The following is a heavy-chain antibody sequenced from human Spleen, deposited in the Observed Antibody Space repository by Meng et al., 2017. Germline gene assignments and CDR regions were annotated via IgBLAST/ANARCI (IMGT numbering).Heavy chain of an antibody. CDR2: IYQSGST. J-gene: IGHJ4*02. V-gene: IGHV4-59*04. CDR3: ARGGPIVLMVYASGYFDY. D-gene: IGHD2-8*01. Sequence: SETLSLTCTVSSGSINSYYWGWIRQSPGKGLEWIGSIYQSGSTYYNPSLKSRVTMSADTSKNQFSLKLSSVTAADTAVYYCARGGPIVLMVYASGYFDYWGQGTLVTVSS. CDR1: SGSINSYY.